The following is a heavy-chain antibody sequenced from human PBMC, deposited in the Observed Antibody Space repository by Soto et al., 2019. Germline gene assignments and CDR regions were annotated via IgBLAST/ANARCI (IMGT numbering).Heavy chain of an antibody. D-gene: IGHD6-6*01. CDR2: IWYDGSNR. CDR1: GFNFISYG. V-gene: IGHV3-33*01. J-gene: IGHJ3*02. CDR3: ARDFRSRYSSSVGDGFDI. Sequence: QVQLVESGGGVVQPGRSLRLSCAASGFNFISYGMHRVRQAPGKGLDWVAVIWYDGSNRFYADSVKGRFTISRDNSKNTLYLQLNSLRAEDTAVYYCARDFRSRYSSSVGDGFDIWGQGTMVTVSS.